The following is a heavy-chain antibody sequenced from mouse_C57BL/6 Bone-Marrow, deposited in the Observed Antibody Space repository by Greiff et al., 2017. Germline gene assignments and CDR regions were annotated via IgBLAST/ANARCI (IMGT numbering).Heavy chain of an antibody. Sequence: VQGVESGAELARPGASVKLSCKASGYTFTSYGISWVKQRTGPGLEWIGEIYPRSGNTYYNEKFKGKATLTADKSSSTAYMELRSLTSEDSAVYFGAREGYLGCAYWGQGTLVTVSA. V-gene: IGHV1-81*01. CDR2: IYPRSGNT. J-gene: IGHJ3*01. CDR3: AREGYLGCAY. CDR1: GYTFTSYG.